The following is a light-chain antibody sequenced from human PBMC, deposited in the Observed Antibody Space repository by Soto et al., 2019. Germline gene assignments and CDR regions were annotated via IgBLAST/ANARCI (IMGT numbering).Light chain of an antibody. J-gene: IGLJ1*01. CDR2: NVY. CDR1: TSDVGGFDY. V-gene: IGLV2-14*03. Sequence: QSALTQPASVSGSPGQSITLSCSGTTSDVGGFDYVSWYQQHPGKVPKLMIYNVYDRPSGISYRFSGSKSGNTASLTISGLQGEDEADYYCSAYTVSRTYVFGTGTKVTVL. CDR3: SAYTVSRTYV.